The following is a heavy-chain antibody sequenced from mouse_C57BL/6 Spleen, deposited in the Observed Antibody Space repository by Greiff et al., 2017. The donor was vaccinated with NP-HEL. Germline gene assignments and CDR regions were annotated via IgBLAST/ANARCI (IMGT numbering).Heavy chain of an antibody. J-gene: IGHJ3*01. D-gene: IGHD2-4*01. V-gene: IGHV1-61*01. CDR2: IYPSDSET. Sequence: QVQLQQPGAELVRPGSSVKLSCKASGYTFTSYWMDWVKQRPGQGLEWIGNIYPSDSETHYNQKFKDKATLTVDKSSSTAYMQLSSLTSEDSAVYYCARVYDYDGAYWGQGTLVTVSA. CDR1: GYTFTSYW. CDR3: ARVYDYDGAY.